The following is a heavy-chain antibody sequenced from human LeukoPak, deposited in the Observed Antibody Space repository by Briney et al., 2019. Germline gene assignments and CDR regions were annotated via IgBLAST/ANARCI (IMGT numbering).Heavy chain of an antibody. Sequence: PGGSLTLSCSASGFTFTSYWMHWVRQAPGKGLVWVSRVDSYGSSTTYADSVKGRFTISRDNAKNTLYLQMNSLRAEDTAVYYCATGVTAFDYWGQGSLVTVSS. CDR2: VDSYGSST. J-gene: IGHJ4*02. D-gene: IGHD3-10*01. V-gene: IGHV3-74*01. CDR3: ATGVTAFDY. CDR1: GFTFTSYW.